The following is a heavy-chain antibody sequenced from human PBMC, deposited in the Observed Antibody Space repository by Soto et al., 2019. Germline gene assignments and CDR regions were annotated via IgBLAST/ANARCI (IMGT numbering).Heavy chain of an antibody. CDR2: ISSSSSYI. CDR1: GFTFSSYS. CDR3: ASTNSRSYYMDV. Sequence: EVQLVESGGGLVKPGGSLRLSCAASGFTFSSYSMNWVRQAPGKGLEWVSSISSSSSYIYYADSVKGRFTNSRDNAKNSLYLQMNSLRAEDTAVYYCASTNSRSYYMDVLGKGTTVTVSS. D-gene: IGHD6-13*01. V-gene: IGHV3-21*01. J-gene: IGHJ6*03.